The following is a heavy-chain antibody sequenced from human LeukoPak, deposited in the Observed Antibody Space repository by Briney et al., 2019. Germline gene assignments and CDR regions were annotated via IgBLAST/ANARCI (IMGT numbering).Heavy chain of an antibody. CDR2: IYYSGST. CDR3: ARHKYSSGWPPEGAFDI. Sequence: SETLSLTCTVSGGSISSSSYYWGWIRQPPGQGLEWIGSIYYSGSTYYNPSLKSRVTISVDTSKNQFSLKLSSVTAADTAVCYCARHKYSSGWPPEGAFDIWGQGTMVTVSS. J-gene: IGHJ3*02. V-gene: IGHV4-39*01. CDR1: GGSISSSSYY. D-gene: IGHD6-19*01.